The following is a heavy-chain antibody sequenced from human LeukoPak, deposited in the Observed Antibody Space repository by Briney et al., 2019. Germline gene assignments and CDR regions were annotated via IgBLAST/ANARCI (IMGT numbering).Heavy chain of an antibody. CDR1: GGSISSGSYY. CDR3: ARVPYDAGSWR. V-gene: IGHV4-61*02. Sequence: SETLSLTCTVSGGSISSGSYYWSWIRQPAGKGLEWIGRIYTSGSTNYNPSLKSRVTISVDTSKNQFSPKLSSVTAADTAVYYCARVPYDAGSWRWGQGTLVTVSS. CDR2: IYTSGST. D-gene: IGHD5-12*01. J-gene: IGHJ4*02.